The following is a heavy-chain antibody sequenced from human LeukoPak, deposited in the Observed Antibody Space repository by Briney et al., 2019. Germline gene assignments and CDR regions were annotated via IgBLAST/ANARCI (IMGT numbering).Heavy chain of an antibody. J-gene: IGHJ5*02. CDR1: GYTFTGYY. CDR2: INPNSGGT. V-gene: IGHV1-2*02. Sequence: GASVTVSCKASGYTFTGYYMHWVRQAPGQGLEWMGWINPNSGGTNYAQKFQGRVTMTRDTSISTAYMELSRLRSDDTAVYYCARADPIGITMVRGVGFDPWGQGTLVTVSS. D-gene: IGHD3-10*01. CDR3: ARADPIGITMVRGVGFDP.